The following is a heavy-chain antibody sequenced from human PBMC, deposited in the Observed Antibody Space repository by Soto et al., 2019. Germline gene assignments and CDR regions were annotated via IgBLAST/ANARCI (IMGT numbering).Heavy chain of an antibody. CDR2: IRNKANSYST. J-gene: IGHJ4*02. CDR1: GFTFSDHY. CDR3: VRLGLKRDSGSSRPFDY. V-gene: IGHV3-72*01. Sequence: EVQLVESGGGLVQPGGSLRLSCAASGFTFSDHYMDWVRQAPGKGLEWVARIRNKANSYSTEYAAPVRGRFIISREDSTNSLYLQANILKTEDTAVYYCVRLGLKRDSGSSRPFDYWGQGTLLTVSS. D-gene: IGHD1-26*01.